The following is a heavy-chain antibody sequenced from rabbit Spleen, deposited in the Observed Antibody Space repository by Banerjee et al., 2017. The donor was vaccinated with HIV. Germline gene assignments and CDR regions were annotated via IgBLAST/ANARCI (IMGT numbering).Heavy chain of an antibody. D-gene: IGHD4-1*01. J-gene: IGHJ4*01. CDR1: GFDFNRVYD. V-gene: IGHV1S45*01. CDR2: IYSTNDYT. CDR3: ARVSETSGWGDDL. Sequence: QEQLVESGGGLVQPEGSLTLTCKASGFDFNRVYDMCWVRQAPGKGLEWIGNIYSTNDYTYYATWAKGRVTNSKAASSAVTLQMTSQTVADPATYDCARVSETSGWGDDLWSTGPLFTVS.